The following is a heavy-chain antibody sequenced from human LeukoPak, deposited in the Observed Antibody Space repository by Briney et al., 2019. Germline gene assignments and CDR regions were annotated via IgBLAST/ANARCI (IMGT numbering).Heavy chain of an antibody. CDR1: GDSFSSVTDY. CDR3: AGERGEEYSSGWYKRNYFDN. D-gene: IGHD6-19*01. J-gene: IGHJ4*02. V-gene: IGHV4-39*07. CDR2: GDYSGGT. Sequence: SETLSLTCTVSGDSFSSVTDYWAWIRQPPGKGLEWIASGDYSGGTYYNPSLESRVAISADMSKNQFSLKLTSVTGADTAVYYCAGERGEEYSSGWYKRNYFDNWGQGIRVTVSP.